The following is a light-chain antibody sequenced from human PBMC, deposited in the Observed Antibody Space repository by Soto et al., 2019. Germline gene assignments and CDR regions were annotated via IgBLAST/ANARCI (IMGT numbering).Light chain of an antibody. Sequence: QSALTQPPSASGSPGQSVTISCTGTSSDVGAYKYVSWYQQYPGKAPKLMIYEVSKRPSGVPDRFSGSKSDNTAPLTVSGLQAEDEADYYCTSYVGSNIWVFGGGTKLTVL. CDR3: TSYVGSNIWV. CDR2: EVS. V-gene: IGLV2-8*01. CDR1: SSDVGAYKY. J-gene: IGLJ3*02.